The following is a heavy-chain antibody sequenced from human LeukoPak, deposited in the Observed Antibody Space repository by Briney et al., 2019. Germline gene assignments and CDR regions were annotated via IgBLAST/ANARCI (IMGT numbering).Heavy chain of an antibody. V-gene: IGHV4-59*08. CDR2: IYYTGST. D-gene: IGHD6-19*01. CDR1: GDSISNYY. CDR3: ATISVAATGYNWFDP. Sequence: SETLSLTCAVSGDSISNYYWNWIRQPPGKGLEWIGYIYYTGSTIYNPSLKSRVTISVDTSKNQFSLKLSSVTAADTAVYYCATISVAATGYNWFDPWGQGTLVTVSS. J-gene: IGHJ5*02.